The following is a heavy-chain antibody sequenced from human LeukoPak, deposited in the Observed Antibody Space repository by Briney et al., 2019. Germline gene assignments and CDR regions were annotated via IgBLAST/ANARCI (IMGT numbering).Heavy chain of an antibody. V-gene: IGHV3-7*01. CDR1: GFTFSSYW. CDR3: ARESQYYYDSSGYLDYYYGMDV. Sequence: GGSLRLSCAASGFTFSSYWMNWARQAPGKGLEWVASINHNGNVNYYVDSVKGRFTISRDNAKNSLYLQMNSLRAEDTAVYYCARESQYYYDSSGYLDYYYGMDVWGQGTTVTVSS. J-gene: IGHJ6*02. CDR2: INHNGNVN. D-gene: IGHD3-22*01.